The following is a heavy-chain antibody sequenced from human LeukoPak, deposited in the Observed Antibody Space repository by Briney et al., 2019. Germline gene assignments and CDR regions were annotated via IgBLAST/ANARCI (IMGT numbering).Heavy chain of an antibody. CDR1: GGSITSVSYS. Sequence: SETLSLTCTVSGGSITSVSYSWRWIRQPAGKGREWIGRIYSSGSTNYNPAIKSRVTISADTSKKPFSLKLNSVTAADTAVYYCAREKIGYYHSSGRGWFDHWGQGTLVTVSS. J-gene: IGHJ5*02. D-gene: IGHD3-22*01. CDR3: AREKIGYYHSSGRGWFDH. V-gene: IGHV4-61*02. CDR2: IYSSGST.